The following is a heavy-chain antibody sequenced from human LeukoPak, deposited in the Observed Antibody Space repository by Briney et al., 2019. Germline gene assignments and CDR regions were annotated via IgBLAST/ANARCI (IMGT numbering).Heavy chain of an antibody. CDR2: IYYSGSA. Sequence: SETLSLTCAVSGASIISSSYYWGWIRQPPGKGLEWIGRIYYSGSANYNPTLKSRVTISADTSKNQFSLKLSSVTAADTAVYYCARRAYSSGAHWGQGTLVTVSS. CDR3: ARRAYSSGAH. CDR1: GASIISSSYY. J-gene: IGHJ4*02. V-gene: IGHV4-39*01. D-gene: IGHD6-19*01.